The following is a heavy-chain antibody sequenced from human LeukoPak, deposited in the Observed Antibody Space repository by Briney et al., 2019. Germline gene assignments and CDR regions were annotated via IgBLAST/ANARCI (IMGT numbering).Heavy chain of an antibody. V-gene: IGHV5-51*01. CDR3: AREGDDYDVFDV. CDR1: GYSFTNYW. D-gene: IGHD4-11*01. J-gene: IGHJ3*01. Sequence: GESLKISCKGSGYSFTNYWIAWVRQLPGRGLEWMGIIYPGDSDTKYNPSFQGQVTISADKSISTSYLQWSSLKASDTAMYYCAREGDDYDVFDVGGQGTMVTVSS. CDR2: IYPGDSDT.